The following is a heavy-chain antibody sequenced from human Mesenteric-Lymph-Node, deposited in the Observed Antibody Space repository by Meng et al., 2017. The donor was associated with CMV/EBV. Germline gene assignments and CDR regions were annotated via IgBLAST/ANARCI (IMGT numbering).Heavy chain of an antibody. V-gene: IGHV3-23*01. Sequence: GESLKISCAASGFTFGSYWMSWVRQAPGKGLEWISTISGSGGSTYYADSVKGRFTITRDNSKNTLFLQMNSLRAEDTAVYHCAKDADCSSTTCYLIAFDIWGQGTMVTVSS. CDR1: GFTFGSYW. J-gene: IGHJ3*02. CDR3: AKDADCSSTTCYLIAFDI. CDR2: ISGSGGST. D-gene: IGHD2-2*01.